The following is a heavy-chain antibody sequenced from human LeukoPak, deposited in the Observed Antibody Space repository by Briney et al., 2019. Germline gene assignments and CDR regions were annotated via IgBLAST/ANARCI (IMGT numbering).Heavy chain of an antibody. J-gene: IGHJ6*03. D-gene: IGHD6-19*01. V-gene: IGHV1-2*02. CDR3: ARSEQFPYYMDV. CDR1: RYTFTGYY. CDR2: IYPNSGGT. Sequence: GASVKVSCKASRYTFTGYYIHWVRQAPGQGLEWMGWIYPNSGGTNYAQKFQGRVTMTRDTSISTAYMELSRLRSDDTAVYYCARSEQFPYYMDVWGKGTTVTVSS.